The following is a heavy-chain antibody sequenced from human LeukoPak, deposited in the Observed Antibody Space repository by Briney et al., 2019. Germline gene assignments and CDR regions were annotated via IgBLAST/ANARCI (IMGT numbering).Heavy chain of an antibody. CDR3: VRERFHGSGAPKFDF. J-gene: IGHJ4*02. CDR1: GFTFDDYT. D-gene: IGHD3-10*01. CDR2: INWNGGST. Sequence: GGSLRLSCAASGFTFDDYTMSWVRQAPGKGLEWVSGINWNGGSTGYVDSVKGRFTISRDNAKNSLILQVNSLRAEDTAVYYCVRERFHGSGAPKFDFWGQGTLVTVSS. V-gene: IGHV3-20*04.